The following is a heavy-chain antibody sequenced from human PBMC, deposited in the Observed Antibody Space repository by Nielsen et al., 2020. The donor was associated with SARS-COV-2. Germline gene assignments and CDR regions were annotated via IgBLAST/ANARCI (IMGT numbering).Heavy chain of an antibody. V-gene: IGHV1-24*01. Sequence: GESLKISCAASGFSFSTYGMTWVRQAPGKGLEWMGGFDPEDGETIYAQKFQGRVTMTRDTSTSTVYMELSSLRSEDTAVYYCARMGVTENWGQGTLVTVSS. CDR2: FDPEDGET. CDR1: GFSFSTYG. J-gene: IGHJ4*02. D-gene: IGHD2-21*02. CDR3: ARMGVTEN.